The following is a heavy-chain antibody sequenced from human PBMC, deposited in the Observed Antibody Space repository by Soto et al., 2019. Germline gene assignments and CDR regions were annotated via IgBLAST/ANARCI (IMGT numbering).Heavy chain of an antibody. CDR1: GGSISSGGHY. Sequence: QVQLQESGPGLVKPSQTLSLGCTVSGGSISSGGHYWTWIRQHPGKGLEWIGYIYYSGSTYYNPSFKSRVTISIDASKKEFSLKLNSVTAADTAMYYCARHRGYSDDDNDYWGQGTLVTVSS. CDR3: ARHRGYSDDDNDY. J-gene: IGHJ4*02. V-gene: IGHV4-31*03. D-gene: IGHD5-12*01. CDR2: IYYSGST.